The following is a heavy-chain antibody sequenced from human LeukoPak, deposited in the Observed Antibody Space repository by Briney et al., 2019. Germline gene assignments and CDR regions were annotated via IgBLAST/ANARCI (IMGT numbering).Heavy chain of an antibody. CDR2: ISYGGSNK. V-gene: IGHV3-30*18. CDR3: AKFIRIIRSCGGDCYSTHHDAFDI. D-gene: IGHD2-21*02. Sequence: GGSLRLSCAASGFTFSSYGMHWVRQAPGKGLEWVAVISYGGSNKYYADSVKGRFTISRDNSKNTLYLQMNSLRAEDTAVYYCAKFIRIIRSCGGDCYSTHHDAFDIWGQGTMVTVSS. J-gene: IGHJ3*02. CDR1: GFTFSSYG.